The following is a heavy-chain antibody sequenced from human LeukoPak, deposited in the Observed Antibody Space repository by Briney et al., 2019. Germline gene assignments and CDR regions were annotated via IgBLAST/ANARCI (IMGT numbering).Heavy chain of an antibody. CDR2: ISSSSSTI. CDR3: AKDPLSSGWPYYYYYMDV. D-gene: IGHD6-19*01. CDR1: GFTFSNAW. J-gene: IGHJ6*03. V-gene: IGHV3-48*01. Sequence: PGGSLRLSCAASGFTFSNAWMSWVRQAPGKGLEWVSYISSSSSTIYYADSVKGRFTISRDNSKNTLYLQMNSLRAEDTAVYYCAKDPLSSGWPYYYYYMDVWGKGTTVTVSS.